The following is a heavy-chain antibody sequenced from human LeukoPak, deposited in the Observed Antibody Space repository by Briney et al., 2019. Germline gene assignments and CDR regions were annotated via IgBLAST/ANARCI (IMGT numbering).Heavy chain of an antibody. Sequence: GGSLRLSCAASGFTFSSYGMHWVRQAPGKGLEWVAVISYDGSNKYYADSVKGRFTISRDNAKNTLYLQMNSLRAEDTAVYYCARVDSSSWYAFDYWGQGTLVTVSS. D-gene: IGHD6-13*01. CDR3: ARVDSSSWYAFDY. CDR1: GFTFSSYG. V-gene: IGHV3-30*03. CDR2: ISYDGSNK. J-gene: IGHJ4*02.